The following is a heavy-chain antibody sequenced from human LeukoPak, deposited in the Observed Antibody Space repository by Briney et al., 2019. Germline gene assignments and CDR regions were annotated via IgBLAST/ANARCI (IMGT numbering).Heavy chain of an antibody. Sequence: GASVKVSCKASGYTFTGYYMHWVRQAPGQGLEWMGRINPNSGGTNYAQKFQGRVTITADESTSTAYMELSSLRSEDTAVYYCAGQSPDPAWFDPWGQGTLVTVSS. CDR1: GYTFTGYY. V-gene: IGHV1-2*06. J-gene: IGHJ5*02. CDR3: AGQSPDPAWFDP. CDR2: INPNSGGT.